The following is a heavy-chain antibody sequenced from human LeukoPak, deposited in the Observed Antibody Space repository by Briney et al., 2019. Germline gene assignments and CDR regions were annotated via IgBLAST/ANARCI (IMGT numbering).Heavy chain of an antibody. CDR3: ARGAARWWFDP. Sequence: TSETLSLTCAVYGGSFSGYYWSWIRQPPGKGLEWIGEINHSGSTNYNPSLKSRVTISVDTSKNQFSLKLSSVTAADTAVYYCARGAARWWFDPWGQGTLVTVSS. V-gene: IGHV4-34*01. D-gene: IGHD6-6*01. CDR1: GGSFSGYY. CDR2: INHSGST. J-gene: IGHJ5*02.